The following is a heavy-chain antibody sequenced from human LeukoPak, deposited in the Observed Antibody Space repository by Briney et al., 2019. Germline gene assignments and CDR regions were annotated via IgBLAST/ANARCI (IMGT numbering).Heavy chain of an antibody. CDR1: GYTFTSYG. CDR2: INPNSGGT. V-gene: IGHV1-2*02. D-gene: IGHD6-6*01. Sequence: ASVKVSCKASGYTFTSYGISWVRQAPGQGLEWMGWINPNSGGTNYAQKFQGRVTMTRDTSISTAYMELSRLRSDDTAVYYCARGGIAARVDYWGQGTLVTVSS. J-gene: IGHJ4*02. CDR3: ARGGIAARVDY.